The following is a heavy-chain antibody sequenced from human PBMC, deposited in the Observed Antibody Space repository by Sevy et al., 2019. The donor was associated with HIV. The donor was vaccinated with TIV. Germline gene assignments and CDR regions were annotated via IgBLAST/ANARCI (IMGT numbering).Heavy chain of an antibody. J-gene: IGHJ4*02. V-gene: IGHV3-23*01. Sequence: GGSLRLSCAASGFTFSSYAMSWVRQAPGKGLEWVSAISGSGGSTYYADSVKGRFTISRDNSKNTLYLQMNSLRAEDTAVYYCAKDLRFPESTFLWGPSGPYFDYWGQGTLVTVSS. CDR1: GFTFSSYA. D-gene: IGHD3-16*01. CDR3: AKDLRFPESTFLWGPSGPYFDY. CDR2: ISGSGGST.